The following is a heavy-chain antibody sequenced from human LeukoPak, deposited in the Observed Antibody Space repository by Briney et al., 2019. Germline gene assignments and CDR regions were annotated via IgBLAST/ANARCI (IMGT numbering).Heavy chain of an antibody. Sequence: GGSLRLSCAVSGFTFSDTYMTWIRQAPGKGLEWVSAISGSGGSTYYADSVKGRFTISRDNSKNTLYLQMNSLRAEDTAVYYCAKAPKWGGYSSGWSSDYWGQGTLVTVSS. V-gene: IGHV3-23*01. CDR2: ISGSGGST. D-gene: IGHD6-19*01. CDR3: AKAPKWGGYSSGWSSDY. J-gene: IGHJ4*02. CDR1: GFTFSDTY.